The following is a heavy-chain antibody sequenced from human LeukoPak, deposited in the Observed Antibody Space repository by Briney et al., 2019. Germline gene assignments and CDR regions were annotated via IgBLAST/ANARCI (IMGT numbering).Heavy chain of an antibody. CDR3: ATGESAEYFQH. CDR2: IIPIFGTA. V-gene: IGHV1-69*06. D-gene: IGHD3-10*01. CDR1: GGTFSSYA. J-gene: IGHJ1*01. Sequence: SVKVSCKASGGTFSSYAISWVRQAPGQGLEWMGGIIPIFGTANYAQKFQGRVTITADKSTSTAYMELSSLRSEDTAVYYCATGESAEYFQHWGQGTLVTVSS.